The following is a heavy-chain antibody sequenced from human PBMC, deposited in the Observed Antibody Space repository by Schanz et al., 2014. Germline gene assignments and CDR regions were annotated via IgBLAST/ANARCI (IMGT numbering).Heavy chain of an antibody. J-gene: IGHJ3*02. Sequence: EVQLVESGGGLIQPGGSLRLSCAASTFTFSNAWMTWVRQAPGKGLEWVGRIKSESDGGATDYNAPVKGRFIISRDDSTSTLYLQMNGLKTEDTAVYYCATHLDSPGPLDIWGQGTMVIVSS. CDR1: TFTFSNAW. D-gene: IGHD3-9*01. CDR3: ATHLDSPGPLDI. CDR2: IKSESDGGAT. V-gene: IGHV3-15*01.